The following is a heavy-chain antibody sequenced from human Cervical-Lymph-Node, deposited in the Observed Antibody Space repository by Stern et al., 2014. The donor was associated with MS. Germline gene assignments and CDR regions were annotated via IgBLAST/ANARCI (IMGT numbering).Heavy chain of an antibody. CDR2: IFPGASDT. V-gene: IGHV5-51*01. J-gene: IGHJ4*02. D-gene: IGHD6-19*01. Sequence: MQLVPSGAEVRKPGQSLTISCNISGYTFTDYWLACVRQMPGKGLEWMGAIFPGASDTRYSPSFQGHVTISVDTSINTAYLQWSDLRASDTAMYYCARPHSPGWSYYFDFWGQGTLVAVSS. CDR1: GYTFTDYW. CDR3: ARPHSPGWSYYFDF.